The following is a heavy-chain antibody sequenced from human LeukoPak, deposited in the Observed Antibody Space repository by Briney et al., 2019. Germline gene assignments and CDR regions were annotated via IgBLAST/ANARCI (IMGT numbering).Heavy chain of an antibody. J-gene: IGHJ6*03. CDR1: GYSISSGYY. Sequence: PSETLSLTCAVSGYSISSGYYWGWIRQPLGKGVGWIGSISHSGSTYYNPSLKSRVTISVDTSKNQFSLKLSSVTAADTAVYYCARSHHYYYYMDVWGKGTTVTVSS. CDR3: ARSHHYYYYMDV. CDR2: ISHSGST. V-gene: IGHV4-38-2*01.